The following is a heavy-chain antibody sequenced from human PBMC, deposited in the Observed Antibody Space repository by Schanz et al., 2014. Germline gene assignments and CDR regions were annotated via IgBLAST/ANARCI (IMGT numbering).Heavy chain of an antibody. Sequence: QVQLVQSGAEVKKPGASVKVSCQTSGYTFTGYYLHWVRQIPTQGLEWVGWINPLNGGTNYAQKLQGRVSMTRVTSINTAYMELSSLTPADTAIYFCARDKSEHHLLFFDFWGQGALVTVSP. CDR1: GYTFTGYY. V-gene: IGHV1-2*02. CDR2: INPLNGGT. CDR3: ARDKSEHHLLFFDF. J-gene: IGHJ4*02.